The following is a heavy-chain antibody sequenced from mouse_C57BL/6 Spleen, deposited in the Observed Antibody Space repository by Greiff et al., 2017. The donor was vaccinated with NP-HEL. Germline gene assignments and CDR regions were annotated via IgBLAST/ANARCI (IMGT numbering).Heavy chain of an antibody. Sequence: VQLQQSGAELARPGASVKLSCKASGYTFTSYGISWVKQRTGQGLEWIGEIYPRSGNTYYNEKFKGKATLTADKSSSTAYMELRSLTSEDSAVYFCARYPLLLRYGMDYWGQGTSVTVSS. J-gene: IGHJ4*01. V-gene: IGHV1-81*01. CDR1: GYTFTSYG. D-gene: IGHD1-1*01. CDR3: ARYPLLLRYGMDY. CDR2: IYPRSGNT.